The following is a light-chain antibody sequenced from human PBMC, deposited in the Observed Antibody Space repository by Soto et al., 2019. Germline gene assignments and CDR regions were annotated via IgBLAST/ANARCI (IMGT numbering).Light chain of an antibody. CDR1: QDISSH. Sequence: DIQLTQSPSFLSASVGDRVTITCRASQDISSHLAWYQQKPGKASKLLIYAASTLQSGVPSGFGGSGYATEFTLAINSLQPEDFATYYCQQVKTYPLTFGGGTKVEIK. CDR2: AAS. CDR3: QQVKTYPLT. J-gene: IGKJ4*01. V-gene: IGKV1-9*01.